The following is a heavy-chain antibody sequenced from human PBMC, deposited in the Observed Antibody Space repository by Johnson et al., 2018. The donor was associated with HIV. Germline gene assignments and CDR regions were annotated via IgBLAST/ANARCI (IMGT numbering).Heavy chain of an antibody. J-gene: IGHJ3*02. CDR1: GFTFSSYG. Sequence: QEQLVESGGGVVQPGGSLRLSCAASGFTFSSYGMHWVRQAPGKGLEWVTFIRSDGSNKYYADSVKGRFTISRDNSKNTLYLQMNSLRAEDTAVYYCAKDISQWLIRAFDIWGQGTMVTVSS. CDR2: IRSDGSNK. CDR3: AKDISQWLIRAFDI. V-gene: IGHV3-30*02. D-gene: IGHD5-12*01.